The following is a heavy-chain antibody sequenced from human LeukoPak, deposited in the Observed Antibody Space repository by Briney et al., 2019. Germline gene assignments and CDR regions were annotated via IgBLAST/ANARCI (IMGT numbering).Heavy chain of an antibody. Sequence: GGSLRLSCAASGFTVSSNYMSWVRQAPGKGLEWVSVIYSGGSTYYADSVKGRFTISRDNSKNTLYLQMNSLRAEDTAVYYCARGGATVSSRSLDYWGQGTLVTVSS. CDR3: ARGGATVSSRSLDY. D-gene: IGHD4-17*01. V-gene: IGHV3-53*01. CDR2: IYSGGST. CDR1: GFTVSSNY. J-gene: IGHJ4*02.